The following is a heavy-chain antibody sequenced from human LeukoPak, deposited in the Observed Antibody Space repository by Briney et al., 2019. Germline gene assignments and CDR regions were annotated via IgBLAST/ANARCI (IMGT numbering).Heavy chain of an antibody. CDR3: ARGGRFLEWYYYYGMDV. D-gene: IGHD3-3*01. CDR2: IYTSGST. V-gene: IGHV4-61*02. Sequence: SETLSLTCTVSGGSISSGSYYWSWIRQPAGKGLEWIGGIYTSGSTNYNPSLKSRVTISVDTSKNQFSLKLSSVTAADTAVYYCARGGRFLEWYYYYGMDVWGQGTTVTVSS. J-gene: IGHJ6*02. CDR1: GGSISSGSYY.